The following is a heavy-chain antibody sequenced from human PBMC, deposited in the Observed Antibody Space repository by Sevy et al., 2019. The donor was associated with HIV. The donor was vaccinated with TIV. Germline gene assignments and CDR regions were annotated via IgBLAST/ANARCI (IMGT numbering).Heavy chain of an antibody. CDR1: GFAFNSYW. CDR3: ARDWRGYIGSGGDYYYYGVEV. V-gene: IGHV3-7*03. D-gene: IGHD3-3*01. J-gene: IGHJ6*01. CDR2: IKEDGSEK. Sequence: GGSLRLSCAASGFAFNSYWMSWVRQAPGMGLQWVGTIKEDGSEKYYVDSMKGRFTISRDNAKNSLYLQMNSLRAEDTAVYYCARDWRGYIGSGGDYYYYGVEVWGAGTTVTASS.